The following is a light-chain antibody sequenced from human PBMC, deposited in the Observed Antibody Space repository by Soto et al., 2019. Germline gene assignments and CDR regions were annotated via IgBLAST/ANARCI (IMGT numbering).Light chain of an antibody. V-gene: IGLV2-14*01. Sequence: HSVLTQPASVSGSPGQSITISCTGTSSDVGNYIFVSWYRQHPGKAPKLMIYDINNRPSGVSNRFSGYKSGNTASLTISGLQAEDEADYDCVSYTNSASYVFRSGTKVPVX. CDR1: SSDVGNYIF. J-gene: IGLJ1*01. CDR2: DIN. CDR3: VSYTNSASYV.